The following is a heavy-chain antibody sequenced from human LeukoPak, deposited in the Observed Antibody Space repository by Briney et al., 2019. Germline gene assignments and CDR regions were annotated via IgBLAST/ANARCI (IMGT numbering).Heavy chain of an antibody. V-gene: IGHV1-18*01. CDR1: GYTFTSYG. CDR2: ISAYNGNT. Sequence: ASVKVSCKASGYTFTSYGISWVRQAPGQGLEWMGWISAYNGNTNYAQKLQGRVTMTTDTSTSTAYMELRSLRSDDTAVYYCARDSRVEGYSYGNNWFDPWGQGTLVTVSS. D-gene: IGHD5-18*01. J-gene: IGHJ5*02. CDR3: ARDSRVEGYSYGNNWFDP.